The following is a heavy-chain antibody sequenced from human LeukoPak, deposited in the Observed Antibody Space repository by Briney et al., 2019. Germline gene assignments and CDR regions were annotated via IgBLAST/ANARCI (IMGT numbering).Heavy chain of an antibody. V-gene: IGHV4-30-4*01. CDR2: IYYSGST. CDR3: ARGPITMVRGVMRGYFDY. J-gene: IGHJ4*02. D-gene: IGHD3-10*01. CDR1: GGSISSGDYY. Sequence: SQILSLTCTVSGGSISSGDYYWSWIRQPPGKGLEWIGYIYYSGSTYYNPSLKSRVTISVDTSKNQFSLKLSSVTAADTAVYYCARGPITMVRGVMRGYFDYWGQGTLVTVSS.